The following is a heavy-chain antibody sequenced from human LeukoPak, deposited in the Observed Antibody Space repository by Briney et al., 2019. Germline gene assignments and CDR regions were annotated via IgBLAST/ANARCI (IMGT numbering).Heavy chain of an antibody. CDR3: ARVAPILTGYYFDY. CDR2: ISSSSSTI. J-gene: IGHJ4*02. V-gene: IGHV3-48*04. CDR1: GFTFSSYS. D-gene: IGHD3-9*01. Sequence: GGSLRLSCAASGFTFSSYSMNWVRQAPGKGLEWVSYISSSSSTIYYADSVKGRFTISRDNAKNSLYLQMNSLRAEDTAVYYCARVAPILTGYYFDYWGQGTLVTVSS.